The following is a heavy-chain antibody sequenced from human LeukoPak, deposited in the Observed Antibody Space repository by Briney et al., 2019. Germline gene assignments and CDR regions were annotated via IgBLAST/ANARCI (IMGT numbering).Heavy chain of an antibody. CDR2: ISGSASST. V-gene: IGHV3-23*01. CDR1: GFTFSNYA. J-gene: IGHJ4*02. Sequence: QSGGSLRLSCAASGFTFSNYAMSWVRQAPGKGLEWVSAISGSASSTYHADSVKGRFTISRDNAKNSLYLQMNSLRAEDTALYYCARDRGVALQLWTDLDYWGQGTLVTVSS. D-gene: IGHD5-18*01. CDR3: ARDRGVALQLWTDLDY.